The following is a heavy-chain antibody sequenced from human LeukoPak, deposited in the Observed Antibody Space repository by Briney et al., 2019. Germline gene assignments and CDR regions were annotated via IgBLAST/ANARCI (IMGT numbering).Heavy chain of an antibody. V-gene: IGHV1-2*02. Sequence: ASVKVSCKASGYTFTGYYMHWVRQAPGQGLEWMGWINPNSGGTNYAQKFQGRVTMTRVTSISTAYMELSRLRSDDTAVYYCASLYDSSDHFDYWGQGTLVTVSS. CDR2: INPNSGGT. CDR1: GYTFTGYY. CDR3: ASLYDSSDHFDY. D-gene: IGHD3-22*01. J-gene: IGHJ4*02.